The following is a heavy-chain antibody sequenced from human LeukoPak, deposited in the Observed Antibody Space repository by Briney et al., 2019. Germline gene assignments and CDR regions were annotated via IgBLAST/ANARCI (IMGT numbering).Heavy chain of an antibody. CDR1: GGSISSYY. J-gene: IGHJ3*02. CDR2: IYYSGST. D-gene: IGHD3-22*01. CDR3: ARAYYYDSSGYKNAFDI. Sequence: PSETLSLTCTVSGGSISSYYWSWIRQPPGKGLEWIGYIYYSGSTNYSPSLKSRVTISVDTSKNQFSLKLSSVTAADTAVYYCARAYYYDSSGYKNAFDIWGQGTMVTVSS. V-gene: IGHV4-59*01.